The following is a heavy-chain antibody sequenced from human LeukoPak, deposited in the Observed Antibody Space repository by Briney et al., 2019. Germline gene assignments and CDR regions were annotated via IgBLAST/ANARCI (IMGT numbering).Heavy chain of an antibody. V-gene: IGHV4-59*08. CDR3: ARQAPGYCSGGSCYSTKYYFDY. CDR2: IYYSGST. Sequence: SETLSLTCTVSGGSISPYYWSWIRQPPGKGLEWIGYIYYSGSTNYNPSLKSRVTISVDTSQNQFSLNLISVTAADTAVYYCARQAPGYCSGGSCYSTKYYFDYWGQGTLVTVSS. J-gene: IGHJ4*02. CDR1: GGSISPYY. D-gene: IGHD2-15*01.